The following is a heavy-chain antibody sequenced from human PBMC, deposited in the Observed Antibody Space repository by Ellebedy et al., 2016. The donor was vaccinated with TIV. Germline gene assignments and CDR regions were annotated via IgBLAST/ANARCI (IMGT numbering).Heavy chain of an antibody. CDR3: ARVNLDRYYDFWSGYYVDY. CDR1: GFIFSSYS. V-gene: IGHV3-48*02. D-gene: IGHD3-3*01. J-gene: IGHJ4*02. CDR2: ISSSSSTI. Sequence: GGSLRLXXAASGFIFSSYSMNWVRQAPGKGLEWVSYISSSSSTIYYADSVKGRFTISRDNAKNSLYLQMNSLRDEDTAVYYCARVNLDRYYDFWSGYYVDYWGQGTLVTVSS.